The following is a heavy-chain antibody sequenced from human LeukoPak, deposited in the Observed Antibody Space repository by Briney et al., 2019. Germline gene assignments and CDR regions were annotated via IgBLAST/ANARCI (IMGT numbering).Heavy chain of an antibody. CDR2: INHSGST. Sequence: SETLSLTCAVYGGSFSGYYWSWIRQPPGKGLEWIGEINHSGSTNYNPSLKSRVTISVDTSKNQFSLKLSSVTAADTAVYYCARAGAFSPRGYCSSTSRYAFDYWGQGTMVTVSS. CDR3: ARAGAFSPRGYCSSTSRYAFDY. V-gene: IGHV4-34*01. CDR1: GGSFSGYY. J-gene: IGHJ4*02. D-gene: IGHD2-2*01.